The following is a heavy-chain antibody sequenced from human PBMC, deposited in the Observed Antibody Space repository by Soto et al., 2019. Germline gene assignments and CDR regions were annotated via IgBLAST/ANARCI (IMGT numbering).Heavy chain of an antibody. J-gene: IGHJ6*02. CDR1: GGTFSSYA. CDR2: IIPIFGTA. CDR3: ARAMIGINYYYYYGMDV. Sequence: SVKVSCKASGGTFSSYAISWVRQAPGQGLEWMGGIIPIFGTANYAQKFQGRVTITADESTSTAYMELSSLRSEDTAVYYCARAMIGINYYYYYGMDVWGPATTVTVSS. D-gene: IGHD3-22*01. V-gene: IGHV1-69*13.